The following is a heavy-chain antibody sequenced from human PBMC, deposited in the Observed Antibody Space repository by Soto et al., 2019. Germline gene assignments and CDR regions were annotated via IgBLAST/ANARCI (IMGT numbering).Heavy chain of an antibody. D-gene: IGHD3-16*01. CDR2: ITVSAGST. CDR1: GFYFSSYA. J-gene: IGHJ4*02. V-gene: IGHV3-23*01. Sequence: EVQLLESGGGLVQPGGSLRLSCAASGFYFSSYAMTWVRQAPGKGLEWVATITVSAGSTYYADSVKGRFTISRDNSKNTQFLQMNSLRAEDTAVYYCAKGFAGAAFDYWGQGTLVPVSS. CDR3: AKGFAGAAFDY.